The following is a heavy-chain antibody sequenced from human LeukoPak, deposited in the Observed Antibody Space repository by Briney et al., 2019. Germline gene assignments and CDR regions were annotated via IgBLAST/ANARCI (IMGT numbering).Heavy chain of an antibody. J-gene: IGHJ4*02. CDR2: INPSGTST. CDR3: ARGYSSSYRIDY. V-gene: IGHV1-46*01. CDR1: VYTFTNYY. Sequence: ASVKVSRKASVYTFTNYYMHWVRQAPGQGLEWMGMINPSGTSTRYEQKFQDRVTMTRETSTRTVYMELSSLRSEDTAVYYCARGYSSSYRIDYWGQGTLVTVSS. D-gene: IGHD2-2*01.